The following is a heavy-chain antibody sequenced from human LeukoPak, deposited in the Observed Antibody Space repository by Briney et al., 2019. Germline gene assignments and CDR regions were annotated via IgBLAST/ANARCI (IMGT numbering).Heavy chain of an antibody. J-gene: IGHJ6*03. CDR3: ARIVATQYYYYMDV. D-gene: IGHD5-12*01. V-gene: IGHV3-7*01. Sequence: GGSLRLSCAPSGFTFTTYWMSWVRQAPGKGLEWVANIKQDGSEKYYVDSVKGRFTISRDNAKNSLYLQMNSLRAEDTAVYYCARIVATQYYYYMDVWGKGTTVTVSS. CDR1: GFTFTTYW. CDR2: IKQDGSEK.